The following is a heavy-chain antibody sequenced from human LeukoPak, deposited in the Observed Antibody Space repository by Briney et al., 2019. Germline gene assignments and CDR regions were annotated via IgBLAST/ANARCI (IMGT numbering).Heavy chain of an antibody. J-gene: IGHJ6*03. V-gene: IGHV3-23*01. CDR1: GFTFRSYA. CDR3: AKHWGHYDILTGPNYYMDV. Sequence: GGSLRLSCAASGFTFRSYAMSWVREASGKALDCVTGISGSGGSTYYADSVKGRFTISRDNSKNTLYLQMNSLRAEDTAVYYFAKHWGHYDILTGPNYYMDVWGKGTTVTISS. CDR2: ISGSGGST. D-gene: IGHD3-9*01.